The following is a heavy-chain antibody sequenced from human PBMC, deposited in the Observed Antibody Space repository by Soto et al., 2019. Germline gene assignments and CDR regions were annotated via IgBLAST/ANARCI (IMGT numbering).Heavy chain of an antibody. V-gene: IGHV4-59*01. J-gene: IGHJ2*01. D-gene: IGHD3-10*01. CDR2: IYYSGST. CDR1: GGSISSYY. CDR3: ARDRPLGASSKPPYWYFDL. Sequence: SETLSLTCTVSGGSISSYYWSWIRQPPGKGLEWIGYIYYSGSTNYNPSLKSRVTISVDTSKNQFSLKLSSVTAADTAVYYCARDRPLGASSKPPYWYFDLRGRGTLVTLSA.